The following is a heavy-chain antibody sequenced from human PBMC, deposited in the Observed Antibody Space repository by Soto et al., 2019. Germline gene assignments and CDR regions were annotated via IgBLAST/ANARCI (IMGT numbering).Heavy chain of an antibody. CDR2: ISYDGSNK. CDR3: ARDILTMVRGVMKGGFDY. J-gene: IGHJ4*02. D-gene: IGHD3-10*01. Sequence: GGSLRLSCAASGFTFSSYAMHWVRQAPSKGLEWVAVISYDGSNKYYADSVKGRFTISRDNSKNTLYLQMNSLRAEDTAVYYCARDILTMVRGVMKGGFDYWGQGTLVTVSS. CDR1: GFTFSSYA. V-gene: IGHV3-30-3*01.